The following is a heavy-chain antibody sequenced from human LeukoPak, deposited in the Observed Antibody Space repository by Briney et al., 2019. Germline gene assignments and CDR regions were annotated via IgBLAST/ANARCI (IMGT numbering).Heavy chain of an antibody. Sequence: SETLSLTCTVSGGSFTNYHWSWIRQPAGKGLEWIARFYTGGSTTYNPSLNGRATMSVDTSMNHFSLKLTSVTAADTAIYYCATVEVGTVDVFDIWGQGTMVTVSS. CDR3: ATVEVGTVDVFDI. D-gene: IGHD1-26*01. CDR2: FYTGGST. CDR1: GGSFTNYH. V-gene: IGHV4-4*07. J-gene: IGHJ3*02.